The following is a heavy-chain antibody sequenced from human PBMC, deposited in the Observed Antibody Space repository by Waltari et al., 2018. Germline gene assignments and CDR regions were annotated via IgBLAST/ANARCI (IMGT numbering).Heavy chain of an antibody. CDR1: GDSITNHH. D-gene: IGHD3-9*01. J-gene: IGHJ3*02. V-gene: IGHV4-59*11. Sequence: QVQLQESGPGLVKPSETLSLTCTVSGDSITNHHWPWIRQPPGKGLEWIGYAYYTGRTNYNPSLRSRLTISVDTSKNQFSLNLNSVTAADTAVYYCARDLGGFNHFDWFLSIWGPGTMVTVSS. CDR3: ARDLGGFNHFDWFLSI. CDR2: AYYTGRT.